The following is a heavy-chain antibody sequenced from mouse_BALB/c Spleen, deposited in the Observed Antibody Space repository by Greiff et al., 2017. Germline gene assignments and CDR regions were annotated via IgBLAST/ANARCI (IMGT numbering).Heavy chain of an antibody. Sequence: EVKLVESGGGLVKPGGSLKLSCAASGFTFSSYAMSWVRQTPEQRLEWVASISSGGSTYYPDSVKGRFTISRVKAWTILYLQMSSLRSEDTAMYYCARSYFYDYDGYYAMDYWGQGTSVTVSS. J-gene: IGHJ4*01. D-gene: IGHD2-4*01. V-gene: IGHV5-6-5*01. CDR2: ISSGGST. CDR3: ARSYFYDYDGYYAMDY. CDR1: GFTFSSYA.